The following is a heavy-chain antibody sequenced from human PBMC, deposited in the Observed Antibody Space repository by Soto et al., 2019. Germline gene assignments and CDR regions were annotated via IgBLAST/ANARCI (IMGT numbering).Heavy chain of an antibody. Sequence: NPSETLSLTCTVSGGSISSGGYYWSRIRQHPGKGLEWIGYIYYSGSTYYNPSLKSRVTISVDTSKNQFSLKLSSVTAADTAVYYCARDYYDFWSGPYYYYGMDVWGQGTTVTVSS. CDR3: ARDYYDFWSGPYYYYGMDV. J-gene: IGHJ6*02. V-gene: IGHV4-31*03. CDR2: IYYSGST. CDR1: GGSISSGGYY. D-gene: IGHD3-3*01.